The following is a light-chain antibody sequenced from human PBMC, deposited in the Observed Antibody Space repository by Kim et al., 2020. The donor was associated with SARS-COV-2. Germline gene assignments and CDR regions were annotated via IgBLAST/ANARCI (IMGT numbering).Light chain of an antibody. CDR2: AAS. V-gene: IGKV1-39*01. CDR1: QSISSY. J-gene: IGKJ2*01. Sequence: SASVGDRVTITCRASQSISSYLNWYQQKRGRAPNLLIYAASNLQSGVPSRFSGSGSGTDFTLTISSLQPEDFATYYCQQSYSTPRTFGQGTKLEIK. CDR3: QQSYSTPRT.